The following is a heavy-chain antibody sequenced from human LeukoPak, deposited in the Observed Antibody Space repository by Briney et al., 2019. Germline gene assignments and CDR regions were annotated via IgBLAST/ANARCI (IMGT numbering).Heavy chain of an antibody. CDR1: GFTFSDFY. V-gene: IGHV3-11*04. J-gene: IGHJ4*02. CDR2: ISSSGNTI. D-gene: IGHD1-26*01. Sequence: GGSLRLSCAASGFTFSDFYMNWIRQAPGKGLEWISYISSSGNTIYYADSVKGRFTISRDNAKNSLYLQKSSLRVEDTAVYFCARGGWELLFQAFDYWGQGTLVTVSS. CDR3: ARGGWELLFQAFDY.